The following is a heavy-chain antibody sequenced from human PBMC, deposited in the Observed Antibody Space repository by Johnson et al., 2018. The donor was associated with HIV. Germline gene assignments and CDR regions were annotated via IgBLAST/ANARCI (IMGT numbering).Heavy chain of an antibody. J-gene: IGHJ3*02. CDR1: GFSFSTYW. V-gene: IGHV3-74*03. Sequence: VQLVESGGRLVQPGGSLRLSCAASGFSFSTYWMHWVRRVPGKGLVWVSRIDTEGSGTTYADSVKGRFTISRDNAKNTVYLQMNSMRAEDTAVYYCAKSAPFYYDSPADAFDIWGQGTMVTVSS. CDR2: IDTEGSGT. CDR3: AKSAPFYYDSPADAFDI. D-gene: IGHD3-22*01.